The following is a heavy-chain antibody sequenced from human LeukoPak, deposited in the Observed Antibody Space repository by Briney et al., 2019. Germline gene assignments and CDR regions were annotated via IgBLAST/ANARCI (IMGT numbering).Heavy chain of an antibody. V-gene: IGHV1-69*05. D-gene: IGHD2-2*02. J-gene: IGHJ4*02. Sequence: GSSVKVSCKASGGTLSSYAISWVRQAPGQGLEWMGGIIPIFGTANYAQKLQGRVTMTTDTSTSTAYMELRSLRSDDTAVYYCARDLVGSRAYQLLYHADWGQGTLVTVSS. CDR3: ARDLVGSRAYQLLYHAD. CDR2: IIPIFGTA. CDR1: GGTLSSYA.